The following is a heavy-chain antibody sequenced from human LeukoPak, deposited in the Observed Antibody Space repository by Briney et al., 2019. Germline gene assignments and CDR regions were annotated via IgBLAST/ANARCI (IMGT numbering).Heavy chain of an antibody. D-gene: IGHD3-10*01. CDR3: ARDRALDAFDI. Sequence: GGSLRLSCAASGFTFSSYSMNWVRQAPGKGLEWVSSISSSCSYIYYADSVKGRSTISRDNAKNSLYLQMNSLRAEDTAVYYCARDRALDAFDIWGQGTMVTVSS. V-gene: IGHV3-21*01. J-gene: IGHJ3*02. CDR1: GFTFSSYS. CDR2: ISSSCSYI.